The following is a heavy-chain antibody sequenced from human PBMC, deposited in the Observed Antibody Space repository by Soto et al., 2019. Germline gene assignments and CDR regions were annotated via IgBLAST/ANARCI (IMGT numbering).Heavy chain of an antibody. CDR2: ISSNGGRT. CDR1: GFTFSSYA. J-gene: IGHJ4*02. CDR3: VKNRGGSYYRFFDY. Sequence: GGSLRLSCLASGFTFSSYAMHWVRQAPGKGLEYVSAISSNGGRTYYADSVKGRFTISRDNSKNTLYLQMSSLRAEDTPVYYCVKNRGGSYYRFFDYWGQGTLVTVSS. D-gene: IGHD1-26*01. V-gene: IGHV3-64D*08.